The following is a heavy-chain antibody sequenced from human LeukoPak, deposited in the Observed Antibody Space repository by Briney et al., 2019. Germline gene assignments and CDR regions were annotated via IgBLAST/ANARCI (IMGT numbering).Heavy chain of an antibody. Sequence: TLSLTCTVSGGSISSGDYYWSWIRQPPGKGLEWIGYIYYSGSTYYNPFLKSRVTISVDTSKNQFSLKLSSVTAADTAVYYCARETGILTGYTYYFDYWGQGTLVTVSS. D-gene: IGHD3-9*01. CDR3: ARETGILTGYTYYFDY. J-gene: IGHJ4*02. CDR2: IYYSGST. V-gene: IGHV4-30-4*08. CDR1: GGSISSGDYY.